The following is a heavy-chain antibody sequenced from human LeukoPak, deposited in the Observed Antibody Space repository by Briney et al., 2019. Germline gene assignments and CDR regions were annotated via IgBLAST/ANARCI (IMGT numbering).Heavy chain of an antibody. D-gene: IGHD3-9*01. J-gene: IGHJ6*02. CDR2: ISGSGGST. CDR1: GFTFSSYA. Sequence: GGSLRLSCAASGFTFSSYAMSWVRQAPGKGLEWVSAISGSGGSTYYADSVKGRFTISRDNSKNTLYLQMNSLRAEDTAVYYRAKDGGGGYFEPPYGLDVWGQGTTVTVSS. CDR3: AKDGGGGYFEPPYGLDV. V-gene: IGHV3-23*01.